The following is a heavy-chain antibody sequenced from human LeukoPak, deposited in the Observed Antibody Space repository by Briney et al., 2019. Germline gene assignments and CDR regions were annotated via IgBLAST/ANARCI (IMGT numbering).Heavy chain of an antibody. V-gene: IGHV3-7*01. CDR1: GFSFSSYW. CDR3: ASWAYYYDSGSL. D-gene: IGHD3-10*01. CDR2: IKQEGREK. Sequence: GESLSLSCAVSGFSFSSYWMSCVRQAPGKGLEWVANIKQEGREKYYVDSVKGRFTITRDNAKNSLYPQMNSLKAEDTALYYCASWAYYYDSGSLWGQGTLVTVSS. J-gene: IGHJ4*02.